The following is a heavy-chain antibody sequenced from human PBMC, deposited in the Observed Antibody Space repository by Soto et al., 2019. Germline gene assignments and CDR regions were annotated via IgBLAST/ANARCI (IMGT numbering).Heavy chain of an antibody. CDR2: IYSAGGS. D-gene: IGHD2-2*01. J-gene: IGHJ1*01. V-gene: IGHV3-66*01. Sequence: EVQLVESGGGLVQPGGSLRLSCAASGFTVSSNYMSWVRQAPGKGLEWVSAIYSAGGSYYADSVKGRFTISRDNSKNTLYLQMDCLRAEDTAVYYCASSYCSCTSCYPTHWGQGTLVTVSS. CDR1: GFTVSSNY. CDR3: ASSYCSCTSCYPTH.